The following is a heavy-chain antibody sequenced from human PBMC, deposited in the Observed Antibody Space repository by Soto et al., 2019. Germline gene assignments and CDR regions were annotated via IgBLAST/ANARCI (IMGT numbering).Heavy chain of an antibody. J-gene: IGHJ6*02. CDR1: GFTFSNYA. CDR2: ISGSVGST. V-gene: IGHV3-23*01. D-gene: IGHD3-3*01. Sequence: PGGSLRLSCAASGFTFSNYAINWVRQSPGKGLEWVSVISGSVGSTYYADSVKGRFTITRDNSKNTLYLQMNSLRAEDTAVYYCAKETKYYDFWSGYYTGYYYYGMDVWGQGTTVTVSS. CDR3: AKETKYYDFWSGYYTGYYYYGMDV.